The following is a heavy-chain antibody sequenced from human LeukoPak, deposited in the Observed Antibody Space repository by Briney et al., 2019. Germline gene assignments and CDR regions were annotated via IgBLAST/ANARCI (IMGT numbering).Heavy chain of an antibody. D-gene: IGHD2/OR15-2a*01. CDR1: GFTFSSYA. CDR2: ISGSGGNT. CDR3: AKGGRYYCNSGFYGD. Sequence: GGSLRLSCAASGFTFSSYAMSWVRQAPGKGLEWFSAISGSGGNTYYADSVKGRFTISRDNSKNTLYLHMNSLRAEDTAVYYCAKGGRYYCNSGFYGDWGQGTLVTVSS. V-gene: IGHV3-23*01. J-gene: IGHJ4*02.